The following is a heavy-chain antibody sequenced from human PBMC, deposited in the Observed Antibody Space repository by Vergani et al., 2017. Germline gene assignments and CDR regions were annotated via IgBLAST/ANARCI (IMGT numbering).Heavy chain of an antibody. Sequence: QVQLVESGGGVVQPGRSLRLSCAASGFTFSSYAMHWVRQAPGKGLEGVAVISYDGSNKYYADSVKGRFTISRDNSKNTLYLQMNSLRAEDTAVYYCARDYCSSTSCYSIPYYYYYMDVWGKGTTVTVSS. CDR3: ARDYCSSTSCYSIPYYYYYMDV. J-gene: IGHJ6*03. D-gene: IGHD2-2*02. V-gene: IGHV3-30-3*01. CDR1: GFTFSSYA. CDR2: ISYDGSNK.